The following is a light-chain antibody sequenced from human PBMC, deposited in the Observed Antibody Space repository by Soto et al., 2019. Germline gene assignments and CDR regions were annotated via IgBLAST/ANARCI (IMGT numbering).Light chain of an antibody. CDR1: SSDVGGYNY. V-gene: IGLV2-8*01. Sequence: QSALTQPPSASGSPGQSVAISCTGTSSDVGGYNYVSWYQQHPGKAPKLMIYEVNKRPSGVSDRFSGSKSGNTASLTVSGLKAEDEDESYCSSYAGSSNVFGTGTKVTVL. CDR3: SSYAGSSNV. J-gene: IGLJ1*01. CDR2: EVN.